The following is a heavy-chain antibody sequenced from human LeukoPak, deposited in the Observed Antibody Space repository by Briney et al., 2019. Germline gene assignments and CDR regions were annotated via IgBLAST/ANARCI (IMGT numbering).Heavy chain of an antibody. CDR2: INHSGST. D-gene: IGHD6-25*01. V-gene: IGHV4-34*01. J-gene: IGHJ4*02. CDR3: ARGSAHFDY. CDR1: GGSFSDYY. Sequence: KPSETLSLTCAVYGGSFSDYYWSWIRQPPGKGLEWIGEINHSGSTNYNPSLKSRVTISVDTSKNQFSLKLSSVTAADTAVFYCARGSAHFDYWGQGTLVTVSS.